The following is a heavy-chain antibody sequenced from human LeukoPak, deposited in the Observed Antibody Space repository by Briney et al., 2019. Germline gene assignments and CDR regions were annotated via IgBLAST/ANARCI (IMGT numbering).Heavy chain of an antibody. CDR1: GYTFTSYD. CDR3: ARTPGRHAGGHFGHYYYYMDV. V-gene: IGHV1-8*01. J-gene: IGHJ6*03. Sequence: ASVKVSCKASGYTFTSYDINWVRQATGQGLEWMGWMNPNSGNTGYAQKFQGRVTMTRNTSISTAYMELSSLRSEDTAVYYCARTPGRHAGGHFGHYYYYMDVWGKGTTVTVSS. D-gene: IGHD3-3*02. CDR2: MNPNSGNT.